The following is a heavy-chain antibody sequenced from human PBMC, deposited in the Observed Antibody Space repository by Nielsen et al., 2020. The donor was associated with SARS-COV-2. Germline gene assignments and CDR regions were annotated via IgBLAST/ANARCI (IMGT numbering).Heavy chain of an antibody. CDR2: VRGLGENT. D-gene: IGHD3-9*01. Sequence: GESLKISCTASGSPFSLYSMTWVRQAPGKGLEWVSSVRGLGENTYYADSVRGRFTISRDNSKSTVYLEMNSVRAEDTAVYYCAREPRDVLRYSDRLFDAFDVWGQGTKVTVSS. V-gene: IGHV3-23*01. CDR3: AREPRDVLRYSDRLFDAFDV. J-gene: IGHJ3*01. CDR1: GSPFSLYS.